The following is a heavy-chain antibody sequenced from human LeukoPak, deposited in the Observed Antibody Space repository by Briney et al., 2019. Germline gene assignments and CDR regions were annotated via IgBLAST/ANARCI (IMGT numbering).Heavy chain of an antibody. CDR2: MNPNSGNT. CDR3: ARERSIAAAGEGEFDP. J-gene: IGHJ5*02. V-gene: IGHV1-8*02. Sequence: GASVKVSCKASGYTFTSYWMHWVRQATGQGLEWMGWMNPNSGNTGYAQKFQGRVTMTRNTSISTAYMELSSLRSEDTAVYYCARERSIAAAGEGEFDPWGQGTLVTVSS. D-gene: IGHD6-13*01. CDR1: GYTFTSYW.